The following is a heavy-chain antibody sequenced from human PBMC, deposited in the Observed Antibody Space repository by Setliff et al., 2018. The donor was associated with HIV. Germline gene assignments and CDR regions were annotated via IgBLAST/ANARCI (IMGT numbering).Heavy chain of an antibody. V-gene: IGHV3-74*01. D-gene: IGHD5-18*01. CDR1: GFSFSRYW. CDR2: IKTDGSST. CDR3: ARKLQPGYGMDV. Sequence: PGGSLRLSCAASGFSFSRYWMSWVRQAPGKGLVWVSRIKTDGSSTSYADSVKGRFTISRDNTKNSLYLQMDSLRAEDTTVYYCARKLQPGYGMDVWGQGTTVTVSS. J-gene: IGHJ6*02.